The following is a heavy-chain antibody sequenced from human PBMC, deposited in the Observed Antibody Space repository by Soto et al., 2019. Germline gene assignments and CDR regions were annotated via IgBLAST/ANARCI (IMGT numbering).Heavy chain of an antibody. Sequence: QMQLVESGGGVVQPGRSLRLSCAASGFTFSRYGMHWVRQAPGKGLEWVAVISYDGGDKHYADSVKGRFTISRDNSKNTLYLQMNSLRAEVRAVYYCGKDADQGAASYYFDHWGQGTLVTVSS. CDR2: ISYDGGDK. CDR3: GKDADQGAASYYFDH. J-gene: IGHJ4*02. D-gene: IGHD6-25*01. V-gene: IGHV3-30*18. CDR1: GFTFSRYG.